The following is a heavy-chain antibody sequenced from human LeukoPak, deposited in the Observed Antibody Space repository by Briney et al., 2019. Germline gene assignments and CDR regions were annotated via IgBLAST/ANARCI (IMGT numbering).Heavy chain of an antibody. CDR2: IYYSGST. J-gene: IGHJ4*02. CDR3: ARRGTGTMTKFDY. CDR1: GGSISSSSYY. D-gene: IGHD1-7*01. V-gene: IGHV4-39*07. Sequence: SETLSLTCTVSGGSISSSSYYWGWIRQPPGKGLEWIGSIYYSGSTYYNPSLKGRVTISVDTSKNQFSLKLSSVTAADTAVYYCARRGTGTMTKFDYWGQGTLVTVSS.